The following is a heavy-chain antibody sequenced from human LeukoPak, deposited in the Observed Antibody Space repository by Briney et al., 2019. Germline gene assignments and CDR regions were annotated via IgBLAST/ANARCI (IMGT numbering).Heavy chain of an antibody. V-gene: IGHV1-69*01. Sequence: SVKVSCKASGGTFSSYAISWVRQAPGQGLEWMGGIIPIFGTANYAQKFQGRVTITADGSTSTAYMELSSLRSEDTAVYYCASLDCSSTSCSYYFDYWGQGTLVTVSS. CDR1: GGTFSSYA. CDR2: IIPIFGTA. D-gene: IGHD2-2*01. J-gene: IGHJ4*02. CDR3: ASLDCSSTSCSYYFDY.